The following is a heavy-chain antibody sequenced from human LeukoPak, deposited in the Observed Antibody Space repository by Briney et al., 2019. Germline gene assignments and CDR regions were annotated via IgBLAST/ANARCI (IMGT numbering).Heavy chain of an antibody. D-gene: IGHD1-26*01. CDR3: TSPSSGSRVYYYYYYMDV. J-gene: IGHJ6*03. CDR1: GFTFSGSA. CDR2: IRSKANSYAT. Sequence: GGSLRLSCAASGFTFSGSAMHWVRQASGKGLEWVGRIRSKANSYATAYAASVKGRFTISRDDSKNTAYLQMNSLKTEDTAVYYCTSPSSGSRVYYYYYYMDVWGKGTTVTVSS. V-gene: IGHV3-73*01.